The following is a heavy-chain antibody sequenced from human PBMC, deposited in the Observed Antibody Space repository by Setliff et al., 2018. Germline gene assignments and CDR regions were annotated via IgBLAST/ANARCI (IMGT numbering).Heavy chain of an antibody. CDR2: IYYSGIT. Sequence: SETLSLTCTVSGDSISASYWSWIRQSPGRRLEWIGYIYYSGITKYSPSLNGRVTISADTSKNQFSLTLTSVTAADTAVYYCARDWVVVAAIDYWGQGTLVTVSS. CDR1: GDSISASY. D-gene: IGHD2-15*01. V-gene: IGHV4-59*01. J-gene: IGHJ4*02. CDR3: ARDWVVVAAIDY.